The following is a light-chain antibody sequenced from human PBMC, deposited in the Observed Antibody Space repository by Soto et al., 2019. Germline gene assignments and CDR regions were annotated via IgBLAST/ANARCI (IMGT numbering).Light chain of an antibody. CDR3: SSYTSSSTRV. V-gene: IGLV2-14*01. J-gene: IGLJ3*02. CDR1: SSDVGGYNY. CDR2: EVS. Sequence: QSALTQPASVSGSPGQSITISCTGTSSDVGGYNYVSWYQQHPGKAPKLMIYEVSNRPSGVSNRFAGSKSGNTDSLTISGLQAVDEADYYFSSYTSSSTRVFGGGTKLTVL.